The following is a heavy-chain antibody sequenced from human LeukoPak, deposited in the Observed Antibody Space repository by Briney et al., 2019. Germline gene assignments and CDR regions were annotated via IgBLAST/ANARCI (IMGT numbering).Heavy chain of an antibody. J-gene: IGHJ4*02. CDR3: ARDGDRYYYGSGSYYGTSHFDY. Sequence: PSETLSLTCTVSGGSISSSSYYWGWIRQPPGKGLEWIGSIYYSGSTYYNPSLKSRLTISVDTSKSQFSLKLSSVTAADTAVYYCARDGDRYYYGSGSYYGTSHFDYWGQGTLVTVSS. D-gene: IGHD3-10*01. CDR2: IYYSGST. V-gene: IGHV4-39*07. CDR1: GGSISSSSYY.